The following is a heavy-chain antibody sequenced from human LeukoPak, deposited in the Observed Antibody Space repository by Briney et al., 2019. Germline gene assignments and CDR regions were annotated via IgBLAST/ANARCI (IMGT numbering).Heavy chain of an antibody. D-gene: IGHD2-15*01. CDR1: GYTLTELS. CDR3: ATASGLDAFDI. Sequence: ASVKVSCKVSGYTLTELSMHWVRQAPGKGLEWMGGSDPEDGETIYAQKFQGRVTMTEDTSTDTAYLELSSLRSEDTAVYYCATASGLDAFDIWGQGTMVTVSS. V-gene: IGHV1-24*01. CDR2: SDPEDGET. J-gene: IGHJ3*02.